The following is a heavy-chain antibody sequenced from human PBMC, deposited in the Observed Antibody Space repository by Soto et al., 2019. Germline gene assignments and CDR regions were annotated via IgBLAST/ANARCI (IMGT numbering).Heavy chain of an antibody. J-gene: IGHJ3*02. CDR1: GYTFTTYD. V-gene: IGHV1-8*01. CDR2: MNPNSGNT. CDR3: ARGAIADDAFDI. Sequence: ASVKVSCKASGYTFTTYDINWVRQATGQGLEWMGWMNPNSGNTHYAQKFQGRVTMTRNTSINTAYMELSSLRFEDTAVYYCARGAIADDAFDIWGQGTMVTVSS. D-gene: IGHD3-22*01.